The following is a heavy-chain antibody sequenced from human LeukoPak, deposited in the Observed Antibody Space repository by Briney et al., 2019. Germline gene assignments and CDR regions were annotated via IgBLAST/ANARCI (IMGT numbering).Heavy chain of an antibody. J-gene: IGHJ6*02. D-gene: IGHD2-2*01. Sequence: PSETLFLTCTVSGGSISSSSYYWGWIRQPPGKGLEWIGSIYYSGSTYYNPSLKSRVTISVDTSKNQFSLKLSSVTAADTAVYYCARGRYCSSTSCHAHPPFYYYYGMDVWGQGTTVTVSS. V-gene: IGHV4-39*01. CDR3: ARGRYCSSTSCHAHPPFYYYYGMDV. CDR2: IYYSGST. CDR1: GGSISSSSYY.